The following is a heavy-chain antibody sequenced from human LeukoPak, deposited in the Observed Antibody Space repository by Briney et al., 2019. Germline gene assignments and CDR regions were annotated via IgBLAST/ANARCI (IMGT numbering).Heavy chain of an antibody. CDR3: ARGHRIAVAFLYNWFDP. Sequence: ASVKVSCKASGYTFTGYYMHWVRQAPGQGLEWMGWINPNSGGTNYAQKFQGRVTMTRDTSISTAYMELSRLRSDDTAVYYCARGHRIAVAFLYNWFDPWGQGTLVTVSS. CDR1: GYTFTGYY. D-gene: IGHD6-19*01. J-gene: IGHJ5*02. V-gene: IGHV1-2*02. CDR2: INPNSGGT.